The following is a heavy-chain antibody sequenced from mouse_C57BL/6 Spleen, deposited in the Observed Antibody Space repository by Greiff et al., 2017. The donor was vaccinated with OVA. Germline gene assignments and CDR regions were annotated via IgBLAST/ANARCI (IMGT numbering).Heavy chain of an antibody. V-gene: IGHV1-52*01. CDR3: ARQLRPDYYDMDY. Sequence: QVQLQQPGAELVRPGSSVKLSCKASGYTFTSYWMHWVKQRPIQGLEWIGNIDPSDSETHYNQKFKDKATLTVDKSSSTAYMQRSSLTSEDSAVYYCARQLRPDYYDMDYWGQGTSVTVSS. CDR1: GYTFTSYW. CDR2: IDPSDSET. J-gene: IGHJ4*01. D-gene: IGHD3-2*02.